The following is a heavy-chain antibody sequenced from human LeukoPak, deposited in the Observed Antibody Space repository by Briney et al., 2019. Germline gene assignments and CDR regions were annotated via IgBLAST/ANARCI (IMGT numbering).Heavy chain of an antibody. CDR2: ISSSSSTI. Sequence: PGGSLRLSCAASGFTFSSYSMNWVRQAPGKGLEWVSYISSSSSTIYYADSVKGRFTISRDNAKNSLYLQLNSLRVEDTAVYYCKSGGAAPGSFDYWGQGTLVTVSP. V-gene: IGHV3-48*04. J-gene: IGHJ4*02. CDR1: GFTFSSYS. CDR3: KSGGAAPGSFDY. D-gene: IGHD1-1*01.